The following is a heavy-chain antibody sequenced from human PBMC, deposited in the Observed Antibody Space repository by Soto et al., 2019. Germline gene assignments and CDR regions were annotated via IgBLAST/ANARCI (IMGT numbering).Heavy chain of an antibody. Sequence: GGSLTLFCAASGFTFGSYSMNWVRQAPGKGLEWVSSISSRSSYIYYADSVKGRFTISRDNDKNSLYLQKKSLRGEDTAVYYCATITLPTDGDWFDRCGQGGLVTVSS. CDR2: ISSRSSYI. CDR3: ATITLPTDGDWFDR. D-gene: IGHD3-16*01. J-gene: IGHJ5*02. CDR1: GFTFGSYS. V-gene: IGHV3-21*01.